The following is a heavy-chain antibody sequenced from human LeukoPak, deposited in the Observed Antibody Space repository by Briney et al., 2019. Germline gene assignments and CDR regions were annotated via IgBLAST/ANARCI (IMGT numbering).Heavy chain of an antibody. V-gene: IGHV3-23*01. Sequence: PGGSLRLSCAASGFTFSSYAMSWVRQAPGKGLEWVSGISNSGGSTNADSVKGRFTISRDNSRNTLYLQMDSLRAEDTAVYFCAKGLRGFDSWGQGTRVIVSS. CDR1: GFTFSSYA. CDR2: ISNSGGST. D-gene: IGHD3-10*01. J-gene: IGHJ4*02. CDR3: AKGLRGFDS.